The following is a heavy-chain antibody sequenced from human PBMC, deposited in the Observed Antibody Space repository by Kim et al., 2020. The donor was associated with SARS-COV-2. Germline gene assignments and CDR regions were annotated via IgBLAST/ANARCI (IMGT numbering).Heavy chain of an antibody. J-gene: IGHJ1*01. CDR3: ARAGDYDSSGYYGVFDH. V-gene: IGHV3-74*01. D-gene: IGHD3-22*01. Sequence: SVKGRFTIARDNDKITLYMKMNSLRPEDTAVYYCARAGDYDSSGYYGVFDHWGQGALVTVSS.